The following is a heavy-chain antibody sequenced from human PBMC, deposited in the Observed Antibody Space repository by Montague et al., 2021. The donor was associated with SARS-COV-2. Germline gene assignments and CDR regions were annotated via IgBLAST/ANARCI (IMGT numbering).Heavy chain of an antibody. Sequence: SETLSLTCAVYGGSFSGFHWTWIRQPPGKGLEYIGEINHSGSTNYNPSLKSRVTISVDTSKNQFSLKLSSVTAADTAIYYCARGKEDLTMVVVVITASSYYLDYWGQGTLVTVSS. D-gene: IGHD3-22*01. V-gene: IGHV4-34*01. CDR3: ARGKEDLTMVVVVITASSYYLDY. CDR2: INHSGST. CDR1: GGSFSGFH. J-gene: IGHJ4*02.